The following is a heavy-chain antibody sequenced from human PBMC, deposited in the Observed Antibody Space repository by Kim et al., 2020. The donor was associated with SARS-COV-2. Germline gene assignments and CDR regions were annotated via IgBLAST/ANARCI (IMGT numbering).Heavy chain of an antibody. J-gene: IGHJ4*02. CDR3: ARDFGGIAARKDFDY. V-gene: IGHV3-21*01. D-gene: IGHD6-6*01. Sequence: SVKGRFTISRDNAKNSLYLQMNSLRAEDTAVYYCARDFGGIAARKDFDYWGQGTLVTVSS.